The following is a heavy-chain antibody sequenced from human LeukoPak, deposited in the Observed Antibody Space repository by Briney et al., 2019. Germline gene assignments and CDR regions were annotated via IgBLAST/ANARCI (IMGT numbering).Heavy chain of an antibody. CDR3: AGERWDAFDI. J-gene: IGHJ3*02. D-gene: IGHD2-15*01. Sequence: SETLSLTCTVSGGSISSGTYYWSWIRQPAGKGLEWIGRMHTSGSANYNPSLKSRVSISVDTTKNQFSLKLSSVTAADSAVYYCAGERWDAFDIWGQGTMVTVSS. CDR1: GGSISSGTYY. V-gene: IGHV4-61*02. CDR2: MHTSGSA.